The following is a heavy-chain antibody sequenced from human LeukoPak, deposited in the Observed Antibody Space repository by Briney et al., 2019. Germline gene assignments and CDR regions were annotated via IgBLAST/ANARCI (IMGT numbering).Heavy chain of an antibody. J-gene: IGHJ4*02. Sequence: PGGSLRLSCAASGFTFRSYSMNGVRQAPGKELEWVSSISSSTSYIQYADSVKGRFTISRDNANNSLYLQMNSLRDEDTAVYYCASFSGSLNYWGQGTLVTVSS. CDR1: GFTFRSYS. V-gene: IGHV3-21*01. CDR3: ASFSGSLNY. CDR2: ISSSTSYI. D-gene: IGHD1-26*01.